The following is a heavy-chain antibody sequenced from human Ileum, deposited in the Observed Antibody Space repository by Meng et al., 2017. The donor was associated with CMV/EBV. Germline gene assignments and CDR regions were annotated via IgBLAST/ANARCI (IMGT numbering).Heavy chain of an antibody. CDR1: GYSISSDYY. J-gene: IGHJ4*02. V-gene: IGHV4-38-2*02. CDR2: IYYSGTT. CDR3: ARVTGTDIWSGYMPD. Sequence: GSLRLSCTVPGYSISSDYYCGWIRQTPGKGLEWIGTIYYSGTTYYNPSLKSRITISIDTSKNQFSLRLSSVTAADTAVYVCARVTGTDIWSGYMPDWGQGTLVTVSS. D-gene: IGHD3-3*01.